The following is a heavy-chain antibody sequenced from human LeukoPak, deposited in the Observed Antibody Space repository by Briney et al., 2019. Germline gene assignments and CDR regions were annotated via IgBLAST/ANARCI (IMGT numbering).Heavy chain of an antibody. J-gene: IGHJ5*02. V-gene: IGHV3-53*05. CDR2: IYSGGST. CDR1: GFTVSSNY. CDR3: ARVAHPRDWFDP. D-gene: IGHD3-10*01. Sequence: GGSLRLSCAASGFTVSSNYMSWVRQAPGKGLEWVSVIYSGGSTYYADSVKGRFTISRDNSKNTLYLQMNSLRSDDTAVYYCARVAHPRDWFDPWGQGTLVTVSS.